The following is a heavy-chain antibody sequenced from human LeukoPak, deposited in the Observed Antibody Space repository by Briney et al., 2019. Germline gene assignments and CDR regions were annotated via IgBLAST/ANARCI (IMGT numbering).Heavy chain of an antibody. CDR2: ISSSGSTI. Sequence: GGSLRLSCAASGFTFSDYYMSWIRQAPGKGLEWVSYISSSGSTIYYADSVKGRFTISRDNAKNSLYLQMNSLRAEGTAVYYCASSFETYYYGSGIFDYWGQGTLVTVSS. CDR1: GFTFSDYY. V-gene: IGHV3-11*01. D-gene: IGHD3-10*01. J-gene: IGHJ4*02. CDR3: ASSFETYYYGSGIFDY.